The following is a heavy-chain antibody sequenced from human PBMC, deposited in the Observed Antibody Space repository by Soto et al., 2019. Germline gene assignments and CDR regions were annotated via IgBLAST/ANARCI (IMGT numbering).Heavy chain of an antibody. J-gene: IGHJ6*02. V-gene: IGHV4-4*02. D-gene: IGHD6-6*01. CDR2: IYHSGST. CDR3: AKSSSAGEYYSYGMDV. Sequence: SETLSLTCAVSGGSISGSNWWSWVRQPPGKGLEWIGEIYHSGSTNYNPSLKSRVTISVDKSKNQFSLKLSSVTAADTAVYYCAKSSSAGEYYSYGMDVWGPATTVTGSS. CDR1: GGSISGSNW.